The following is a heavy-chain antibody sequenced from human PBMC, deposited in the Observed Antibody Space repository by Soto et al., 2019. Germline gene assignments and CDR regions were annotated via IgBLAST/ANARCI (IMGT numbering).Heavy chain of an antibody. V-gene: IGHV4-4*07. J-gene: IGHJ4*02. Sequence: SETLSRTCTVSGGSFSSYYWIWIRQPAGKGLEWIGRIYTSGSTNYNPSLQSRVSMSVDTSKTQFSLKMRSVTAADTAVYYCARHYYVFWSGESGYYFDYWGRGTRVNVSS. D-gene: IGHD3-3*01. CDR1: GGSFSSYY. CDR2: IYTSGST. CDR3: ARHYYVFWSGESGYYFDY.